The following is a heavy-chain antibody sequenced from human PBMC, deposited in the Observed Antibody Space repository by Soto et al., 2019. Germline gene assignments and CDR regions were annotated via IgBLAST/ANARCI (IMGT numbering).Heavy chain of an antibody. Sequence: QVQLVESGGGAVQPGRSLRLSCAASGFTFSSYGMHWVRQAPGKGLEWVAVISYDGSNKYYADSVKGRFTISRDNSKNTLYLQMNSLRAEDTAVYYCAKQGGGCSSTSCYLDYWGQGTLVTVSS. V-gene: IGHV3-30*18. CDR1: GFTFSSYG. CDR3: AKQGGGCSSTSCYLDY. D-gene: IGHD2-2*01. J-gene: IGHJ4*02. CDR2: ISYDGSNK.